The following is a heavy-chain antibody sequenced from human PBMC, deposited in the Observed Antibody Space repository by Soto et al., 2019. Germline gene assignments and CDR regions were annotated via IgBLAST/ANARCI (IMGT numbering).Heavy chain of an antibody. D-gene: IGHD5-18*01. CDR1: GFTFSSYG. Sequence: QVQLVESGGGVVQPGRSLRLSCAASGFTFSSYGMHWVRQAPGKGLEWVAVISYDGSNKYYADSVKGRFTISRDNSKNTLYLQMNSLRAEDTAVYYCATDRAPYVDKAMVLIDYWGQGTLVTVSS. J-gene: IGHJ4*02. CDR2: ISYDGSNK. V-gene: IGHV3-30*03. CDR3: ATDRAPYVDKAMVLIDY.